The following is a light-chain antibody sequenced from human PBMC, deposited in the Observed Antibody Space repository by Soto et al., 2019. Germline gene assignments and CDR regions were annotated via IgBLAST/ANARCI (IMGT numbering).Light chain of an antibody. CDR1: QGIRND. Sequence: AVQMTQSPSSLSASVGDRITITCRASQGIRNDLAWYQQKPGKAPNLLIYAASRLHIGVPSRFSGSGSGTDFTFTITGLQPEDFATYYCQQRSKWYTFGQGTKLEIK. CDR3: QQRSKWYT. V-gene: IGKV1-6*01. J-gene: IGKJ2*01. CDR2: AAS.